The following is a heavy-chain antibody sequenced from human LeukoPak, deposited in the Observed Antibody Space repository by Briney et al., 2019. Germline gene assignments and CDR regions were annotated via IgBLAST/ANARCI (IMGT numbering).Heavy chain of an antibody. D-gene: IGHD5-24*01. CDR3: AKDGGGYKYRIPMA. J-gene: IGHJ5*02. CDR2: IRYDGSNK. Sequence: PGGSLRLSCAASGFTFSSYGMHWVRQAPGKGLEWVAFIRYDGSNKYYADSVKGRFTISRDNSKNTLYLQMNSLRAEDTAVYYCAKDGGGYKYRIPMAWGQGTLVTVSS. CDR1: GFTFSSYG. V-gene: IGHV3-30*02.